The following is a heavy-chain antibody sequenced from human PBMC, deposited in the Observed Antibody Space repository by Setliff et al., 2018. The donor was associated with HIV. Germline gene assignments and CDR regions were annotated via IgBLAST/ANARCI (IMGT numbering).Heavy chain of an antibody. CDR1: GGSISTYY. Sequence: SETLSLTCTVSGGSISTYYWGWIRQPPGKGLEWIGTVFYSGSTSYSPPLKSRVTISVDTSKNQFSLKLNSVTATDTAVYYCATGGSVPGGNWFDPWGQGTLVTVSS. J-gene: IGHJ5*02. V-gene: IGHV4-39*07. CDR3: ATGGSVPGGNWFDP. D-gene: IGHD2-2*01. CDR2: VFYSGST.